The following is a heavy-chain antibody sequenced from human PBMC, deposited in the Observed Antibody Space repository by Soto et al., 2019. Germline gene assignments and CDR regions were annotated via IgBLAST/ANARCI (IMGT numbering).Heavy chain of an antibody. Sequence: GGSVKGSCKAFGYTLTSYGISWGRQAPGQGLEWMGWISAYNGNTYHAQKLQGRVTMTTDTSTSTAYMELRSLRSDDTAVYYCARDLGGWEDYWGQGTLVTVSS. D-gene: IGHD6-19*01. J-gene: IGHJ4*02. CDR3: ARDLGGWEDY. V-gene: IGHV1-18*01. CDR2: ISAYNGNT. CDR1: GYTLTSYG.